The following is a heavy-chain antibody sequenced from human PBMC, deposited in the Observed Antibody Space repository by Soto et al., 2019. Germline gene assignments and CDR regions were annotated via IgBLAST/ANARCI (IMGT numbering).Heavy chain of an antibody. CDR2: IYYSGST. V-gene: IGHV4-59*01. D-gene: IGHD3-10*01. J-gene: IGHJ4*02. Sequence: TETLCLTCTVSGGSISSYYWSWILQPPGKGLEWIGYIYYSGSTNYNPSLKSRVTISVDTSKNQFSLKLSYVTAAETAVYYCARAGFGEFKDYWGQGTVVTVSS. CDR3: ARAGFGEFKDY. CDR1: GGSISSYY.